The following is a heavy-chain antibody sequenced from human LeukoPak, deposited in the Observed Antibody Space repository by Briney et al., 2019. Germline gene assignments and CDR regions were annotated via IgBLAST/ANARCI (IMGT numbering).Heavy chain of an antibody. J-gene: IGHJ4*02. V-gene: IGHV3-23*01. CDR2: ISGSGGST. CDR3: AKFSGWYREPDY. Sequence: PGGSLRLSCAASGLTFSSYAMSWVRQAPGKGLEWVSAISGSGGSTYYADSVKGRFTISRDNSKNTLYLQMNSLRAEDTAVYYCAKFSGWYREPDYWGQGTLVTVSS. CDR1: GLTFSSYA. D-gene: IGHD6-19*01.